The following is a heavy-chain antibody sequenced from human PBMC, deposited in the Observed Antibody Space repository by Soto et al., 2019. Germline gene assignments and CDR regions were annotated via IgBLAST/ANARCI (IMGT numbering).Heavy chain of an antibody. V-gene: IGHV3-53*02. D-gene: IGHD4-17*01. CDR2: FYTDGST. CDR1: GFTVGSNF. Sequence: VQLIETGGGLVQPGGSLSLSCAASGFTVGSNFMTWVRQAPGTGLEWISFFYTDGSTYYTDSLKGRFTISRDDSKNTVYLQLNSLSGEDTAVYYCAREPAVNTDYCWDVWSRGTTVAFA. J-gene: IGHJ6*02. CDR3: AREPAVNTDYCWDV.